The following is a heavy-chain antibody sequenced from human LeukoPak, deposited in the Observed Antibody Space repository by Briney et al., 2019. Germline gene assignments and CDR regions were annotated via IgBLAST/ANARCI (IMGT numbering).Heavy chain of an antibody. CDR3: ARDIWFGESYDY. CDR1: GYSISSGYY. D-gene: IGHD3-10*01. Sequence: SETLSLTCTVSGYSISSGYYWGWIRQPPGKGLEWIGSIYHSGSTYYNPSLKSRVTISVDTSKNQFSLKLSSVTAADTAVYYCARDIWFGESYDYWGQGTLVTVSS. CDR2: IYHSGST. V-gene: IGHV4-38-2*02. J-gene: IGHJ4*02.